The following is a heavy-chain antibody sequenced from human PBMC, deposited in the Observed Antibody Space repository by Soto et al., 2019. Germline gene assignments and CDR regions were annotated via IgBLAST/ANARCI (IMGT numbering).Heavy chain of an antibody. D-gene: IGHD3-10*01. V-gene: IGHV3-23*01. Sequence: GGSLRLSCAASGFTFSSYAMSWVRQAPGKGLEWVSAISGSGGSTYYADSVKGRFTISRDNSKNTLYLQMNSLRAEDTAVYYCAKGSIVYYYGSGSYPHVTSTSYFYYWGQGTLVTVSS. J-gene: IGHJ4*01. CDR2: ISGSGGST. CDR1: GFTFSSYA. CDR3: AKGSIVYYYGSGSYPHVTSTSYFYY.